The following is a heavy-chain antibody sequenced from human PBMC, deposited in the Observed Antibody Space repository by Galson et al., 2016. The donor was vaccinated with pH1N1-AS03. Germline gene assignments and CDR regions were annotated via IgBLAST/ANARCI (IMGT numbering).Heavy chain of an antibody. CDR1: GFTFSTYC. CDR2: IKQDGSEK. V-gene: IGHV3-7*01. J-gene: IGHJ4*02. D-gene: IGHD2-2*01. Sequence: SLRLSCAASGFTFSTYCMSWVRQAPGKGLEWVANIKQDGSEKFYVDSLKGRFTISRDNAKNSLYLQMSSLRAEDTAIYYCARGAPGDHLLRPPWNWGQGTLVTRSS. CDR3: ARGAPGDHLLRPPWN.